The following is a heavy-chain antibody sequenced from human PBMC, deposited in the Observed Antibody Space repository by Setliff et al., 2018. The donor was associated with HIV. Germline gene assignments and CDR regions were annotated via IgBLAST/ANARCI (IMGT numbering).Heavy chain of an antibody. CDR2: IDPDKGDT. CDR1: GYTFTDFW. D-gene: IGHD5-12*01. V-gene: IGHV1-2*02. J-gene: IGHJ4*02. Sequence: ASVKVSCKISGYTFTDFWIHWVRQAPGQGLESMGWIDPDKGDTGYAQNFHGRVTMTRDTSISTAYMELSRLRSDDTAVFYCARGPQSYVDVVPTIGRYYFDYWGQGTLVTVSS. CDR3: ARGPQSYVDVVPTIGRYYFDY.